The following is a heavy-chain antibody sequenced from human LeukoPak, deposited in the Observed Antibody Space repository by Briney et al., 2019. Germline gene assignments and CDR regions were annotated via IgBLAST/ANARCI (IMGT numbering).Heavy chain of an antibody. D-gene: IGHD2-15*01. CDR3: AKNGDRGAYCSGGTCYPFYYYYIDV. Sequence: GGSLRLSCAASGFTFSSYGMSWVRQAPGKGLEWVSAISGSGVSTYYADSVKGRFMISRDNSKNTLYLQMNSLRAEDTATYYCAKNGDRGAYCSGGTCYPFYYYYIDVWGKGTTVTISS. CDR1: GFTFSSYG. J-gene: IGHJ6*03. CDR2: ISGSGVST. V-gene: IGHV3-23*01.